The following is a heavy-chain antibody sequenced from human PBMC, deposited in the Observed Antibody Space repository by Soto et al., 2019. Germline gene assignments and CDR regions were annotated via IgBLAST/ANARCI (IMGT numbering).Heavy chain of an antibody. V-gene: IGHV1-8*01. J-gene: IGHJ5*02. CDR2: MNPSTGNT. CDR1: GYTFTSYD. Sequence: QVQLVQSGAEVKKPGASVKVSCKASGYTFTSYDIIWVRQATGQGLEWMGWMNPSTGNTDSAEKFQGRLTMTRNTSISTVYMELSSLRFEDTAVYYCARGRIIVAGGFDPWGQGTRVTVSS. D-gene: IGHD6-19*01. CDR3: ARGRIIVAGGFDP.